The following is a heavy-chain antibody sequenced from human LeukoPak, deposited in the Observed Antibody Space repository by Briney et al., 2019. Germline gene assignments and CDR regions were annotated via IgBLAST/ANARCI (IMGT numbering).Heavy chain of an antibody. CDR3: ARDWDSGYYYYGMDV. D-gene: IGHD1-26*01. V-gene: IGHV1-3*01. Sequence: GASVKVSCKASGYTFTSYAMHWVRQAPGQRLEWMGWINAGNGNTKYSQKFQGRVTITRDTSASTAYMELSSLRSEDTAVYYCARDWDSGYYYYGMDVWGQGTTVTVSS. J-gene: IGHJ6*02. CDR2: INAGNGNT. CDR1: GYTFTSYA.